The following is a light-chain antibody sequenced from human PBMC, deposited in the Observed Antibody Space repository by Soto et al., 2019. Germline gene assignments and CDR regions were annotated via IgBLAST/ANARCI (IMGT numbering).Light chain of an antibody. CDR3: QQLWTYPLT. J-gene: IGKJ4*01. CDR1: QSVSNNY. Sequence: EIVLTQSPGTLSLSPVERATLSCMASQSVSNNYLAWYQQKPGQAPRLLIYGASNRATGIPDRFSGSGSGTDFTLTISRLEPEDFATYYCQQLWTYPLTFGGGTKVDIK. CDR2: GAS. V-gene: IGKV3-20*01.